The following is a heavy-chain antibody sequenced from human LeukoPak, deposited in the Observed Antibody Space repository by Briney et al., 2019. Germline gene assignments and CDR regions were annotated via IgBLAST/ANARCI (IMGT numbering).Heavy chain of an antibody. V-gene: IGHV6-1*01. D-gene: IGHD3-22*01. CDR2: TYYRSKWYN. Sequence: SQTLSLTCAISGDSVSSNSAAWNWIRQSPSRGLEWLGRTYYRSKWYNDYAVSVKSRITINPDTSKNQFSLQLNSVTPEDTAVYYCARDSLYDYDSSGYSPFDYWGQGTLVTVSS. J-gene: IGHJ4*02. CDR3: ARDSLYDYDSSGYSPFDY. CDR1: GDSVSSNSAA.